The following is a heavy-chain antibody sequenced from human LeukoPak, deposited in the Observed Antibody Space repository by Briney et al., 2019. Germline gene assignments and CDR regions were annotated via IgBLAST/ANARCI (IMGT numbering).Heavy chain of an antibody. Sequence: GGSLRLSCAASGFTFSNYIMHWVRQAPGKGLEWVAVIIENGNNQYYADSVKYRFAISRDNSKNTLFLQMDSLRPEDTALYYCARDGGYYYFDYWGQGTLVTVSS. V-gene: IGHV3-30*09. CDR1: GFTFSNYI. D-gene: IGHD2-15*01. J-gene: IGHJ4*02. CDR2: IIENGNNQ. CDR3: ARDGGYYYFDY.